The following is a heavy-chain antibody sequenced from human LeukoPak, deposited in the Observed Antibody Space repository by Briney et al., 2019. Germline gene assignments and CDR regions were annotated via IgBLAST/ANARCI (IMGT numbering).Heavy chain of an antibody. CDR3: ARGRRGYLIRLNQYYYYMDV. V-gene: IGHV4-38-2*02. J-gene: IGHJ6*03. D-gene: IGHD5-12*01. CDR1: GYSISSGYY. Sequence: PSETLSLTCTVSGYSISSGYYWGWIRQPPGEGLEWIGIIYHSGSTNYNPSLKSRVTISVDTSKNQFSQKLSSVTAADTAVYYCARGRRGYLIRLNQYYYYMDVWGKGNTVTVSS. CDR2: IYHSGST.